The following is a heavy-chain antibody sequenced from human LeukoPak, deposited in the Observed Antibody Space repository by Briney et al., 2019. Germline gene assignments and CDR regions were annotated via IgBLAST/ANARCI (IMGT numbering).Heavy chain of an antibody. Sequence: GGSLRLSCAASGFTFSTCAMGWVREAPGKRRGWVSAISGSGGSTFYAASVKGRFTICRDNSKNTVYLQMSGLRAEDRALYYCAKAHCSPTSCSRIDYWGQGTLVTVSS. V-gene: IGHV3-23*01. CDR3: AKAHCSPTSCSRIDY. D-gene: IGHD2-2*01. CDR1: GFTFSTCA. CDR2: ISGSGGST. J-gene: IGHJ4*02.